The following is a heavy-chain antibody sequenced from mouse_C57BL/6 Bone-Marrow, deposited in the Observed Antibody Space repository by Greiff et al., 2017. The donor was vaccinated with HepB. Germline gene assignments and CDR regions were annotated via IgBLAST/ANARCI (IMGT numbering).Heavy chain of an antibody. CDR3: VRLLWGYDAAMDY. D-gene: IGHD2-2*01. CDR2: IRSKSNNYAT. V-gene: IGHV10-1*01. CDR1: GFSFNTYA. J-gene: IGHJ4*01. Sequence: VMLVESGGGLVQPKGSLKLSCAASGFSFNTYAMNWVRQAPGKGLEWVARIRSKSNNYATYYADSVKDRFTISRDDSESMLYLQMNNLKTEDTAMYYCVRLLWGYDAAMDYWGQGTSVTVSS.